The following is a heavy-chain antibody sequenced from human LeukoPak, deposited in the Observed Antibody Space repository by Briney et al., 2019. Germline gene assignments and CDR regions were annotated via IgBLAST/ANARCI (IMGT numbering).Heavy chain of an antibody. D-gene: IGHD3-9*01. CDR2: IYTSGST. CDR1: GCSISSYY. J-gene: IGHJ4*02. V-gene: IGHV4-4*07. CDR3: ARANYDILTGYPLPIFDY. Sequence: SETLSLTCTVSGCSISSYYWSWIRQPAGKGLEWIGRIYTSGSTNYNPSLKSRVTMSVDTSKNQFSLKLSSVTAADTAVYYCARANYDILTGYPLPIFDYWGQGTLVTVSS.